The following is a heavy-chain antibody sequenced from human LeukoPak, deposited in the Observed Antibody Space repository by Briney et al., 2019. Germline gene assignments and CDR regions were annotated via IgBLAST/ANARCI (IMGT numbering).Heavy chain of an antibody. D-gene: IGHD3-9*01. J-gene: IGHJ6*04. CDR3: ARVGLTGMDV. V-gene: IGHV3-66*01. CDR2: TFGDGST. CDR1: GFTVSGNY. Sequence: PGGSLRLSCAASGFTVSGNYIIWVRQAPGKGLEWVSVTFGDGSTNYADSVKGKFAVSRDNSRNTFFLQMNSLRAEDTAVYYCARVGLTGMDVWGKGTTVTISS.